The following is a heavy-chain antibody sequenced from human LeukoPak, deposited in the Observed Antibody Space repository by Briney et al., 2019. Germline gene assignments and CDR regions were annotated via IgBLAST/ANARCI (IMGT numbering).Heavy chain of an antibody. J-gene: IGHJ5*02. CDR3: AKPLGDFWSGYYPSQGWFDP. D-gene: IGHD3-3*01. CDR2: IRYDGSNK. CDR1: GFTFSSYG. Sequence: GGSLRLSCAASGFTFSSYGMHWVRQAPGKGLEWVAFIRYDGSNKYYADSVKGRFTISRDNSKNTLYLQMNSLRAEDTAVYYCAKPLGDFWSGYYPSQGWFDPWGQGTLVTVSS. V-gene: IGHV3-30*02.